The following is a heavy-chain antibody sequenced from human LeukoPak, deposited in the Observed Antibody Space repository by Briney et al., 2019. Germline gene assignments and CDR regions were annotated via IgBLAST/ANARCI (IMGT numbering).Heavy chain of an antibody. CDR1: GFTFSSYA. Sequence: QPGGSLRLSCAASGFTFSSYAMSWVRQAPGKGLEWVSAISGSGGSTYYADSVKGRFTISRDNSKNTLYLQMNSLRAEDTAVYYCAKELGYYGDFEGGFDYWGQGTLVTVSS. J-gene: IGHJ4*02. CDR2: ISGSGGST. D-gene: IGHD4-17*01. CDR3: AKELGYYGDFEGGFDY. V-gene: IGHV3-23*01.